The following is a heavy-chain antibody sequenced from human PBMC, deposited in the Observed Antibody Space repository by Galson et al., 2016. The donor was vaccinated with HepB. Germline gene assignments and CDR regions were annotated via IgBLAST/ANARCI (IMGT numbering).Heavy chain of an antibody. D-gene: IGHD1-26*01. V-gene: IGHV5-51*03. CDR1: GYSFINHW. CDR2: IYPGDSDP. CDR3: ARGHSGSSRRYLEY. J-gene: IGHJ4*02. Sequence: QSGAEVKKPGESLRISCEGSGYSFINHWIVWVRQMPGKGLEWMGIIYPGDSDPRYSPSFKGQVTISADKSIGTAYLQWSSLKASDTAMYYCARGHSGSSRRYLEYWGQGTLVTISS.